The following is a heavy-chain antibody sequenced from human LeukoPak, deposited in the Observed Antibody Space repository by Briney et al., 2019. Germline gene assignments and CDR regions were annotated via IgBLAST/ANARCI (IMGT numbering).Heavy chain of an antibody. D-gene: IGHD3-10*01. J-gene: IGHJ6*02. CDR3: TTAPVRGGYYYYYGMDV. Sequence: PGGSLRLSCAASGFTFSNAWMSWVRQAPGKGLEWVGRIKSKTDGGTTDYAAPVKGRFTISRDDSKNTLYLQMNSLKTEDTAVYYCTTAPVRGGYYYYYGMDVWGQGTTVTVSS. CDR2: IKSKTDGGTT. CDR1: GFTFSNAW. V-gene: IGHV3-15*01.